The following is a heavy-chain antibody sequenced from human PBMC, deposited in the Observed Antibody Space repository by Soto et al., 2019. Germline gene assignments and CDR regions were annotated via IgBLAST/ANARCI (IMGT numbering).Heavy chain of an antibody. CDR3: TGGTTFTSSFWFDP. CDR2: TYYRSKWYN. V-gene: IGHV6-1*01. D-gene: IGHD1-1*01. J-gene: IGHJ5*02. Sequence: SQTLSLTCDISGDSVTSNRAAWNCIIHSPSRGLEWLGRTYYRSKWYNDYGTSVKGRITFNADTSKNQLSLQLNSVTPEDTAVYYCTGGTTFTSSFWFDPWGQGTLVTVSS. CDR1: GDSVTSNRAA.